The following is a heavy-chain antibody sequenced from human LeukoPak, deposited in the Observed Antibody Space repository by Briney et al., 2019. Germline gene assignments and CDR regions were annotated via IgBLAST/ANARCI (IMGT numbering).Heavy chain of an antibody. J-gene: IGHJ2*01. CDR2: VNPNSGNT. CDR3: ARGGRLLNYDFWKAKAWYFDL. Sequence: ASVKVSCNASGYTFTSYDINWVRQATGQGLEWMGWVNPNSGNTGYTQKSQGRATMTGTTSISTAYMELSSLRSEDTAVYYCARGGRLLNYDFWKAKAWYFDLWGRGTLVTVSS. CDR1: GYTFTSYD. V-gene: IGHV1-8*01. D-gene: IGHD3-3*01.